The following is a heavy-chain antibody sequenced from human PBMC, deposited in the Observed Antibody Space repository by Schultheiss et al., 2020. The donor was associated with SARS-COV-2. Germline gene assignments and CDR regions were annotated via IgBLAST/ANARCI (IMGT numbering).Heavy chain of an antibody. V-gene: IGHV4-39*07. CDR1: GGSISSGDYY. CDR3: ARGGYYGSGSYYNPHDAFDI. Sequence: SETLSLTCTVSGGSISSGDYYWSWIRQPPGKGLEWIGSIYYSGSTNYNPSLKSRVTISVDTSKNQFSLKLSSVTAADTAVYYCARGGYYGSGSYYNPHDAFDIWGQGTMVTVSS. J-gene: IGHJ3*02. D-gene: IGHD3-10*01. CDR2: IYYSGST.